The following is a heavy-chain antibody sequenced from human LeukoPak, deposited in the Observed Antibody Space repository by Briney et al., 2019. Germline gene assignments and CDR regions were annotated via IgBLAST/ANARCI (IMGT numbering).Heavy chain of an antibody. CDR3: ASGTYRLGDY. CDR1: GFSFSTYA. V-gene: IGHV3-23*01. J-gene: IGHJ4*02. CDR2: ISGSGVDT. Sequence: GGSLRLSCAASGFSFSTYAMSWVRQAPGKGLEWVSGISGSGVDTHYADSVKGRFRISRDNSKNTLYLQLNSLRAEDTAVYYCASGTYRLGDYWGLGTLVTVSS. D-gene: IGHD3-10*01.